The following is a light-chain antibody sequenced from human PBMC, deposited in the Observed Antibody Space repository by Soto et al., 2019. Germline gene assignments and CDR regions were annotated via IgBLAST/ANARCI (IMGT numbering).Light chain of an antibody. CDR1: QSVSSR. V-gene: IGKV3-20*01. J-gene: IGKJ5*01. CDR2: GAS. Sequence: EIVMTQSPGTLSLSPGERATLSCRASQSVSSRLAWYQQKPGQAPRLLLPGASSRATGIPDRFSGSGSGTDFTLTISRLEPEDFALYYCQHYVERSPITFGQGTRLEIK. CDR3: QHYVERSPIT.